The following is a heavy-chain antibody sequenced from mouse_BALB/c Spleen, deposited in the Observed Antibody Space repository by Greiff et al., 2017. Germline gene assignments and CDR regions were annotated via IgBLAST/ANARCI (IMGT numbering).Heavy chain of an antibody. Sequence: QVQLKESGPGLVAPSQSLSITCTVSGFSLTSYGVHWVRQPPGKGLEWLGVIWAGGSTNYNSALMSRLSISKDYSKSQVFLKMNSLQTDDTAMYYCAREGKRSAMDYWGQGTSVTVSS. J-gene: IGHJ4*01. CDR3: AREGKRSAMDY. D-gene: IGHD2-1*01. CDR2: IWAGGST. CDR1: GFSLTSYG. V-gene: IGHV2-9*02.